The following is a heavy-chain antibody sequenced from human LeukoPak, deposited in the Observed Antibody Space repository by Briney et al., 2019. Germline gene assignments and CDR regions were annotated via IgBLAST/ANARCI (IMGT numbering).Heavy chain of an antibody. Sequence: GGSLRLSCAASGFTFSSYAMSWVRQAPGKGLEWVSAISGSGGSTYYADSVKGRFTISRDNSKNTLYLRMNSLRAEDTAVYYCAKLYYDILTGYSPFDYWGQGTLVTVSS. CDR3: AKLYYDILTGYSPFDY. J-gene: IGHJ4*02. V-gene: IGHV3-23*01. CDR2: ISGSGGST. D-gene: IGHD3-9*01. CDR1: GFTFSSYA.